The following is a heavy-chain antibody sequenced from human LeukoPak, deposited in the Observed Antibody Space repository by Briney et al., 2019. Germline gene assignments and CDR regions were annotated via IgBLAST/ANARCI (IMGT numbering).Heavy chain of an antibody. D-gene: IGHD3-16*01. Sequence: GVSQTLLCAASGFTYSSYAMSWPPQSPGKGLECFSSISTSDDTTNYADSVKGRFAISRDNSKNTLFLQLNSLRAEDTAFYYCARVQGPMIPLIDYCGEGTLATVSS. CDR1: GFTYSSYA. V-gene: IGHV3-23*01. J-gene: IGHJ4*02. CDR3: ARVQGPMIPLIDY. CDR2: ISTSDDTT.